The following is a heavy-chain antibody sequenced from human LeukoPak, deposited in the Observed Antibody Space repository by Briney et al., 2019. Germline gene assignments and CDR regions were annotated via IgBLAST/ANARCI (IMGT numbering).Heavy chain of an antibody. D-gene: IGHD3-10*01. Sequence: SGPTLLKPTETLTLTCTFSGFSFTSRGVGVGWIRQPPGKALEWLALIYWNDQKRFSPSLESRLTITKDTSRNQVVLTMTSMDPVDTATYFCAQGRVGTRGPEEFDDWGQGTLVTVSS. CDR2: IYWNDQK. J-gene: IGHJ4*02. V-gene: IGHV2-5*01. CDR3: AQGRVGTRGPEEFDD. CDR1: GFSFTSRGVG.